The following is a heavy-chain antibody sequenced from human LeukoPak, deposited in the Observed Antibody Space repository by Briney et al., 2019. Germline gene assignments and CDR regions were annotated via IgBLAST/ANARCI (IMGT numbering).Heavy chain of an antibody. Sequence: SGGSLRLSCAASGFTFSSYAMHWVRQAPGKGLEWVAVISYDGSNKYYADSVKGRFTISRDNSKNTLYLQMKSLRAEDTAVYYCARAAAAATYYYYYYMDVWGKGTTVTVSS. V-gene: IGHV3-30*01. CDR3: ARAAAAATYYYYYYMDV. J-gene: IGHJ6*03. CDR1: GFTFSSYA. CDR2: ISYDGSNK. D-gene: IGHD6-13*01.